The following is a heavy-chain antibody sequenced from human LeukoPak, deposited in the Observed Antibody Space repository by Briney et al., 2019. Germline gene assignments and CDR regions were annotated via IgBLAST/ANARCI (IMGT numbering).Heavy chain of an antibody. D-gene: IGHD3-22*01. J-gene: IGHJ5*02. CDR1: GGSFSGYY. CDR3: ARPKRRYYYDSSGSGRRYNWFDP. CDR2: INHSGST. Sequence: TSETLSFTCAVYGGSFSGYYWSWIRQPPGKGLEWIGEINHSGSTNYNPSLKSRVTISVDTSKNQFSLKLSSVTAADTAVYYCARPKRRYYYDSSGSGRRYNWFDPWGQGTLVTVSS. V-gene: IGHV4-34*01.